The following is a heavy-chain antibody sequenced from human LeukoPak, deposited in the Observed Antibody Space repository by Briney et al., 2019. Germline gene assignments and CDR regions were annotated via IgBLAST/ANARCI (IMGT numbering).Heavy chain of an antibody. Sequence: PGGSLRLSCAASGFIFSSYAMSRVRQAPGKGLEWVSTVSGSGGTTYYVDSVKGRFTTSRDNSKNTLYLQMNSLRAEDTAVYYCAKGPMVITNNWFDPWGQGTQVTVSS. J-gene: IGHJ5*02. D-gene: IGHD3-22*01. CDR3: AKGPMVITNNWFDP. V-gene: IGHV3-23*01. CDR1: GFIFSSYA. CDR2: VSGSGGTT.